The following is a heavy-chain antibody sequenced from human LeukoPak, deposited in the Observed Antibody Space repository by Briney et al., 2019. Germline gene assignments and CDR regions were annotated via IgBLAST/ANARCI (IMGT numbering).Heavy chain of an antibody. CDR2: ISGGGGST. Sequence: GGSLRRSCAASGFTVSSYAMSWVRQAPGKGLEWVSAISGGGGSTYYADSVKGRFTISRDNSKNTLYLQMNSLRAEDTAVYYCAKFTAADVLRYFDWSPGFDYWGQGTLVTVSS. J-gene: IGHJ4*02. D-gene: IGHD3-9*01. CDR3: AKFTAADVLRYFDWSPGFDY. CDR1: GFTVSSYA. V-gene: IGHV3-23*01.